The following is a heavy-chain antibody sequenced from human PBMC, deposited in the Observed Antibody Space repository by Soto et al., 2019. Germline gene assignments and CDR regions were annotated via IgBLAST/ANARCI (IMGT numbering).Heavy chain of an antibody. CDR1: GFTFSSYA. D-gene: IGHD6-13*01. V-gene: IGHV3-23*01. J-gene: IGHJ4*02. Sequence: GGSLRLSCAASGFTFSSYAMSWVRQAPGKGLEWVSAISGSGGSTYYADSVKGRFTISRDNSKNTLYLQMNSLRAEDTAVYYCANEREYSSSWNFVSVAGYFDYWGQGTLVTVSS. CDR2: ISGSGGST. CDR3: ANEREYSSSWNFVSVAGYFDY.